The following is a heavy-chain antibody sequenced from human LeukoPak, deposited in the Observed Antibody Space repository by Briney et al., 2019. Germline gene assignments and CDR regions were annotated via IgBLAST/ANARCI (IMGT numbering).Heavy chain of an antibody. J-gene: IGHJ5*02. CDR1: GFTFGNYG. V-gene: IGHV3-20*04. CDR2: INWNGGST. CDR3: ARDAPYYYGSGSYLPNWFDP. D-gene: IGHD3-10*01. Sequence: GGSLRLSCAASGFTFGNYGMSWVRQAPGKGLEWVSGINWNGGSTGYADSVKGRFTISRDDAKNSLYLQMNSLRAEDTALYYCARDAPYYYGSGSYLPNWFDPWGQGTLVTVSS.